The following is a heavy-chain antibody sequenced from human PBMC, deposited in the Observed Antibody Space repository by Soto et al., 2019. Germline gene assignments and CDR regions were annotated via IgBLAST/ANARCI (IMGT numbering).Heavy chain of an antibody. CDR1: VFTFSSYA. Sequence: GGPLPLSCSDSVFTFSSYAMLGVRKATGKGLEYFAAISRNGGSKYYADSVKGRVTNSRDNSKNALYIQMSSRRAEDTAVYYCVNRDYCGGDGYFEQWGQGT. V-gene: IGHV3-64D*06. CDR2: ISRNGGSK. J-gene: IGHJ4*02. CDR3: VNRDYCGGDGYFEQ. D-gene: IGHD2-21*02.